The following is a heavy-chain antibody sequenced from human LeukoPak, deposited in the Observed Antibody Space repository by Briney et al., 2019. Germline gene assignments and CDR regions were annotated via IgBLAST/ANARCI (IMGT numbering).Heavy chain of an antibody. J-gene: IGHJ4*02. V-gene: IGHV1-18*01. CDR2: ISGYIGNT. Sequence: ASVKVSCEASGYTFSTYGISWVRQAPGKGLEWVGWISGYIGNTNYAQKVQGRVTMTADKGTSTAYMELRSLRADDTAVYYCTRDRSDGYLDYWGQGTLVTVSS. CDR3: TRDRSDGYLDY. D-gene: IGHD6-13*01. CDR1: GYTFSTYG.